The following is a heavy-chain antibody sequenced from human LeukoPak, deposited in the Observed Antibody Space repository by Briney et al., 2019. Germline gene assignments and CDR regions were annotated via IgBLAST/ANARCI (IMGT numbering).Heavy chain of an antibody. J-gene: IGHJ5*02. CDR2: INADSGGT. D-gene: IGHD3-22*01. V-gene: IGHV1-2*06. CDR3: ARQADYLDNSGHYYVGGLNP. CDR1: RYIFTDFN. Sequence: ASVKVSCKASRYIFTDFNFHWVRPAPGQALEWMGRINADSGGTDLAQKFQGRITMTRDTSVSTTYMELTGLISDDTAIYYCARQADYLDNSGHYYVGGLNPWGRGTLVTVSS.